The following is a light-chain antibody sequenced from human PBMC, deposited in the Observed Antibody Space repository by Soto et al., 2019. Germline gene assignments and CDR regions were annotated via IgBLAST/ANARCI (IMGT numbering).Light chain of an antibody. Sequence: NKMSHSPSTLSASIGDRVTITYRASQSISSWLAWYQQKPGKAPKLLIYKASSLESGVPSRFSGSGSGTEFSLTISSLQPDDFATYYSQPYIIYWHFAQGTKVDIK. CDR3: QPYIIYWH. J-gene: IGKJ1*01. CDR1: QSISSW. V-gene: IGKV1-5*03. CDR2: KAS.